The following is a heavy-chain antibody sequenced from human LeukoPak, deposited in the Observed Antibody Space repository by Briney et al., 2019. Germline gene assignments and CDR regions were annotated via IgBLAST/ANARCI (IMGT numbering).Heavy chain of an antibody. Sequence: SQTLSLTCAISGDSVSSNSAAWTWIRQSPSRGLEWLGRTYYRSKWYNDYAVSVKSRITINPDTSKNQFSLQLNSVTPVDTAVYYCAGGREQWLFSWSQGTLVTVSS. J-gene: IGHJ4*02. V-gene: IGHV6-1*01. CDR1: GDSVSSNSAA. CDR2: TYYRSKWYN. D-gene: IGHD6-19*01. CDR3: AGGREQWLFS.